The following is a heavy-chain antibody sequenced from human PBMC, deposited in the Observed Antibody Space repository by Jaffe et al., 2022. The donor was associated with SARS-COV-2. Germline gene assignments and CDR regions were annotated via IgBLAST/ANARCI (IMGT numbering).Heavy chain of an antibody. V-gene: IGHV3-48*03. CDR2: ISSSGSTI. CDR3: ARRLAFYYDSSGYDY. CDR1: GFTFSSYE. D-gene: IGHD3-22*01. J-gene: IGHJ4*02. Sequence: EVQLVESGGGLVQPGGSLRLSCAASGFTFSSYEMNWVRQAPGKGLEWVSYISSSGSTIYYADSVKGRFTISRDNAKNSLYLQMNSLRAEDTAVYYCARRLAFYYDSSGYDYWGQGTLVTVSS.